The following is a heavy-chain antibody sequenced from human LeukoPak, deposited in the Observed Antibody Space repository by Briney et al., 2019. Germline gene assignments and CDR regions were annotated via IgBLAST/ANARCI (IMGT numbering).Heavy chain of an antibody. Sequence: GASVKVSCKASGYTFTSYYMHWVRQAPGQGLEWMGIINPSGGSTSYAQKFQGRVTMTRDTSTSTVYMELSSLRSEDTAVYYCAREGGAGIVGATTRYYYGMDVWGQGTTVTVSS. V-gene: IGHV1-46*01. J-gene: IGHJ6*02. CDR2: INPSGGST. CDR3: AREGGAGIVGATTRYYYGMDV. CDR1: GYTFTSYY. D-gene: IGHD1-26*01.